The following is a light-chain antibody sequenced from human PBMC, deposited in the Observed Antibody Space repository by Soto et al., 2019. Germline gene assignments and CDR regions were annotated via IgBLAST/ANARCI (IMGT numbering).Light chain of an antibody. CDR2: AAS. V-gene: IGKV3-15*01. J-gene: IGKJ3*01. CDR3: QEYSKWPLFT. Sequence: EIVVTQSPGILSVSPGDRATLSCRASQSVGRNLAWYQQKPDQAPTLLIYAASTRATGLPARFSGGGSGTDFTLTISSLQSEDFAVYYCQEYSKWPLFTFGPGTRVDIK. CDR1: QSVGRN.